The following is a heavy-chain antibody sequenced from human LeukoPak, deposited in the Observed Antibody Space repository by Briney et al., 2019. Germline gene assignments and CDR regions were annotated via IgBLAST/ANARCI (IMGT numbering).Heavy chain of an antibody. V-gene: IGHV3-30*18. J-gene: IGHJ4*02. D-gene: IGHD3-9*01. CDR1: GFTFSSYG. Sequence: PGRSLRLSCAASGFTFSSYGMHWVRQAPGKGLEWVAVISYDGGNKHYADPVKGRFTISRDNSKNTLYLQMNSLRAEDTAVYYCAKDRSTSNILTDYQDNWGQGTLVTVSS. CDR2: ISYDGGNK. CDR3: AKDRSTSNILTDYQDN.